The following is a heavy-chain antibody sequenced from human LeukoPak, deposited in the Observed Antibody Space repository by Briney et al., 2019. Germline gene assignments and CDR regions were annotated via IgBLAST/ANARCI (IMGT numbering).Heavy chain of an antibody. D-gene: IGHD3-22*01. V-gene: IGHV1-69*05. CDR3: ASGHDSSDYYSY. Sequence: SVKVSCKASGGTFSSYAISWVRQAPGQGLEWMGEIIPILGTANYAQKFQGRVTITTDESTTTAYMELSSLRSEDTAVYYCASGHDSSDYYSYWGQGTLVTVSS. CDR2: IIPILGTA. J-gene: IGHJ4*02. CDR1: GGTFSSYA.